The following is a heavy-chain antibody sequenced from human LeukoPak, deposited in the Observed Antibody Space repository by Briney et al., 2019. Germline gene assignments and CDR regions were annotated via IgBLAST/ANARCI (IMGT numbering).Heavy chain of an antibody. D-gene: IGHD3-9*01. J-gene: IGHJ6*03. CDR2: ISSSGSTI. CDR1: GFTFSDYY. V-gene: IGHV3-11*01. Sequence: GGSLRFSCAASGFTFSDYYMSWIRQAPGRGLEWVSDISSSGSTIYYADSVKGRFTISRDNAKNSLYLQMNSLRAEDTAVYYCARGSELRYFDWLSIRHYYYYYYMDVWGKGTTVTTSS. CDR3: ARGSELRYFDWLSIRHYYYYYYMDV.